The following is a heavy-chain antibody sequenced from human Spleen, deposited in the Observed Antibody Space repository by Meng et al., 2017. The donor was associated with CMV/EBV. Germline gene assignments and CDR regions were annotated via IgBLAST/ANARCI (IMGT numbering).Heavy chain of an antibody. V-gene: IGHV3-30*02. CDR1: GFTFSTCG. Sequence: GESLKISCAASGFTFSTCGMHWVRQAPGKGLEWVALIRSDGGNKYYSDSVKGRFTISRDNSKNTLYLQMNSLRVEDTAVYYCAKDYTTSRSYYDFWSGYRNIVRDYYGMDVWGQGTTVTVSS. J-gene: IGHJ6*02. CDR3: AKDYTTSRSYYDFWSGYRNIVRDYYGMDV. D-gene: IGHD3-3*01. CDR2: IRSDGGNK.